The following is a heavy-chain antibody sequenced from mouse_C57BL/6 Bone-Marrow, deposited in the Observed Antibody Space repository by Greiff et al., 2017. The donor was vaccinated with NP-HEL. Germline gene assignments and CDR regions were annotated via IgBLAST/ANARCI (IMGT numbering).Heavy chain of an antibody. CDR1: GYTFTSYG. V-gene: IGHV1-81*01. CDR3: ARLTTVVDYYAMDY. Sequence: SGAELARPGASVKLSCKASGYTFTSYGISWVKQRTGQGLEWIGEIYPRSGNTYYNEKFKGKATLTADKSSSTAYMELRSLTSEDSAVYFCARLTTVVDYYAMDYWGQGTSVTVSS. D-gene: IGHD1-1*01. CDR2: IYPRSGNT. J-gene: IGHJ4*01.